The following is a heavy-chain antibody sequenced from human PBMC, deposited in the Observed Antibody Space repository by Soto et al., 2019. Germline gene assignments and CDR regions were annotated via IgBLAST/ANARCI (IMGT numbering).Heavy chain of an antibody. J-gene: IGHJ6*02. V-gene: IGHV3-13*04. Sequence: GGSLRLSCAASGFTFSSYDMQWVRQATGKGLEWVSAIGTAGDTYYPGSVKGRFTISRENAKNSLYLQMNSLRAGDTAVYYCARAPPGGYHYYYGMDVWGQGTAVTVSS. CDR1: GFTFSSYD. CDR2: IGTAGDT. CDR3: ARAPPGGYHYYYGMDV. D-gene: IGHD3-22*01.